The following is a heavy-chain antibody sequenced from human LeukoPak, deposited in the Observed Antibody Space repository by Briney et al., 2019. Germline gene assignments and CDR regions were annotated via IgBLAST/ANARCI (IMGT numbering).Heavy chain of an antibody. J-gene: IGHJ4*02. CDR1: GGSISSYY. D-gene: IGHD5-18*01. Sequence: SETLSLTCTVSGGSISSYYWSWIRQPPGKGLEWIGYIYYSGSTNYNPSLKSRFTISVDTSKNQFSLKLSSVTAADTAVYYCASTNAAMVTGWGFDYWGQGTLVTVSS. V-gene: IGHV4-59*01. CDR2: IYYSGST. CDR3: ASTNAAMVTGWGFDY.